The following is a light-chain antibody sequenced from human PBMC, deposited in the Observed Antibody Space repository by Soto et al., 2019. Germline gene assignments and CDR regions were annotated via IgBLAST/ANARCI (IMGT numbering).Light chain of an antibody. V-gene: IGLV1-44*01. CDR1: SSDIGSNT. J-gene: IGLJ3*02. Sequence: QSVLTQPPSASGTPGQGVTISCSGSSSDIGSNTVNWYQQLPGTAPKLLIYFNNQRPSGVPDRFSGSKSGTSASLAISGLQSEDEAQYYCAAWDDSLNGPVFGGGTKLTV. CDR2: FNN. CDR3: AAWDDSLNGPV.